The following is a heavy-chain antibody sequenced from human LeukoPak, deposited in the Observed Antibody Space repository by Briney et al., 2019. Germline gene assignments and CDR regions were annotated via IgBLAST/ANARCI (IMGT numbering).Heavy chain of an antibody. CDR2: INPNSGGT. J-gene: IGHJ4*02. D-gene: IGHD6-19*01. CDR3: ARGDVLGIAVAGPLYFDY. CDR1: GYTFTGYY. Sequence: ASVKVSCKASGYTFTGYYMHWVRQAPGQGLEWMGWINPNSGGTNYAQKFQGWVTMTGDTSISTAYMELSRLRSDDTAVYYCARGDVLGIAVAGPLYFDYWGQGTLVTVSS. V-gene: IGHV1-2*04.